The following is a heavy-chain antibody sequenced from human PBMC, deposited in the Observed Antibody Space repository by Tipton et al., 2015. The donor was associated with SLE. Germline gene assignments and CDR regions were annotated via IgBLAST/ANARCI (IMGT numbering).Heavy chain of an antibody. CDR1: GGSISSYY. CDR2: IYYSGST. Sequence: TLSLTCTVSGGSISSYYWSWIRQPPGKGLEWIGYIYYSGSTNYNPSLKSRVTISVDTSKNQFSLKLSSVTAADTAVYYCARRGGGDNWFDPWGQGTLVTVSS. D-gene: IGHD6-25*01. J-gene: IGHJ5*02. CDR3: ARRGGGDNWFDP. V-gene: IGHV4-59*12.